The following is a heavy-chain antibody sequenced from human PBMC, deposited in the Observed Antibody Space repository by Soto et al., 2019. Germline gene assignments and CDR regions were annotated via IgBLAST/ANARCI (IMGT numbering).Heavy chain of an antibody. D-gene: IGHD6-19*01. CDR3: ARDAFGEQWLDPLYYYGTDV. V-gene: IGHV7-4-1*01. J-gene: IGHJ6*02. CDR2: INTNTGNP. CDR1: GYTFTSYA. Sequence: ASVKVSCKASGYTFTSYAMNWVRQAPGQGLEWMGWINTNTGNPTYAQGFTGRFVFSLDTSVSTAYLQICSLKAEDTAVYYCARDAFGEQWLDPLYYYGTDVRGPATKVTVSS.